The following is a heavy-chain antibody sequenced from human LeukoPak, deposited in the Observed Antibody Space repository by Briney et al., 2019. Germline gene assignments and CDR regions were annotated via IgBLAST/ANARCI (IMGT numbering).Heavy chain of an antibody. CDR2: INHSGST. J-gene: IGHJ6*02. V-gene: IGHV4-34*01. CDR1: GFTFSSYG. Sequence: PGGSLRLSCAASGFTFSSYGMHWVRQPPGKGLEWIGEINHSGSTNYNPSLKSRVTISVDTSKNQFSLKLSSVTAADTAVYYCASRPRGSGSYYYYYYYGMDVWGQGTTVTVSS. D-gene: IGHD3-10*01. CDR3: ASRPRGSGSYYYYYYYGMDV.